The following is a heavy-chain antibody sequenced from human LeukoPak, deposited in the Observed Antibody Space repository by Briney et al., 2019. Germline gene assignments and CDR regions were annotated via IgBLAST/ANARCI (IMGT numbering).Heavy chain of an antibody. V-gene: IGHV3-7*04. Sequence: GGSLRLSWAASGXTLSTYWVNWVRQAPGKGLEWVANVNKDGSAKYYVDSVKGRFTISRDNAKNSLYLQMDSLRAEDTAVYYCARENFEFWGQGTLVTVSS. J-gene: IGHJ4*02. CDR3: ARENFEF. CDR2: VNKDGSAK. CDR1: GXTLSTYW.